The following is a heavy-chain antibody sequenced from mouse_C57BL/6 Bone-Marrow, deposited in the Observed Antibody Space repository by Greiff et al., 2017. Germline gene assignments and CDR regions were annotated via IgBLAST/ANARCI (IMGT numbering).Heavy chain of an antibody. V-gene: IGHV1-82*01. J-gene: IGHJ2*01. D-gene: IGHD2-2*01. CDR3: ALWLRRGNYFDY. CDR1: GYTFTSYG. CDR2: IYPGDGDP. Sequence: VQLQQSGAELARPGASVKLSCKASGYTFTSYGIRWVKQRPGKGLEWIGRIYPGDGDPNYTGKFKGKATLTADKSSSTAYMQLSSLTSEDSAVYFCALWLRRGNYFDYWGQGTTLTVSS.